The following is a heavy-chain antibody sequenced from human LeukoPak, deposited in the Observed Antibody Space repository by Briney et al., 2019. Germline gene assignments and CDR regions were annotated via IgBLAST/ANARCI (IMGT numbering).Heavy chain of an antibody. V-gene: IGHV3-9*01. CDR2: ISWNAGSI. CDR1: GFTFDDYA. Sequence: TGGSLRLSCAASGFTFDDYAMHWVRQVPGKGLEWVSGISWNAGSIGYADSVKGRFTISRDNPKNSLYLQMNELRPEDKALDYCAKGLLYASGTYYPAGDAFDIWGQGTLVTVSS. J-gene: IGHJ3*02. D-gene: IGHD3-10*01. CDR3: AKGLLYASGTYYPAGDAFDI.